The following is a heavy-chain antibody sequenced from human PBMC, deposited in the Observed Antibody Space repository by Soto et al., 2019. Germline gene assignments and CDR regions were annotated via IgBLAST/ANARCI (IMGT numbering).Heavy chain of an antibody. J-gene: IGHJ6*02. Sequence: SETLSLTCAVSGGSISSSNWWSWVRQPPGKGLEWIGEINHSGSTNYNPSLRSRVTISIDTSKNHLSLNLTSVTTADTALYSCARGHIVLVPAAPPYYYYSGMDVWGQGTTVTVSS. CDR2: INHSGST. CDR1: GGSISSSNW. D-gene: IGHD2-2*01. CDR3: ARGHIVLVPAAPPYYYYSGMDV. V-gene: IGHV4-4*02.